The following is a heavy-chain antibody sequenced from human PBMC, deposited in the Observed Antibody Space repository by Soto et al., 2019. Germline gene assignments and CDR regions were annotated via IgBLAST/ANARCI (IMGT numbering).Heavy chain of an antibody. D-gene: IGHD4-17*01. CDR1: GFTFSDLY. J-gene: IGHJ4*02. V-gene: IGHV3-72*01. CDR2: SRNKVNDYTT. Sequence: EVQLVESGGGLVQPGGSLRLSCTASGFTFSDLYMNWVRQAPGKGLEWVGHSRNKVNDYTTEYAASVKGRFTISRDDSQNSVYLQMSSLKTEDTAVYYCSLASTWGQGTVVTVSS. CDR3: SLAST.